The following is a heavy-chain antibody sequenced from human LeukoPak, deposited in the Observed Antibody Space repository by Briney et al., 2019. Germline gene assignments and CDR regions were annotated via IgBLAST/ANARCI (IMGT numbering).Heavy chain of an antibody. V-gene: IGHV3-23*01. Sequence: GGSLRLSCAASGFSFSNYWMTWVRQAPGKGLEWVSAISGSGGSTYYADSVKGRFTISRDNSKNTLYLQMNSLRAEDTAVYYCATSGGDYWGQGTLVTVSS. J-gene: IGHJ4*02. CDR2: ISGSGGST. CDR1: GFSFSNYW. D-gene: IGHD3-10*01. CDR3: ATSGGDY.